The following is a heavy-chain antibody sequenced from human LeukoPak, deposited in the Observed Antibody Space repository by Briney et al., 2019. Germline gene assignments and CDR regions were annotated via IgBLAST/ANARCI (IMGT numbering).Heavy chain of an antibody. CDR2: ISGSGGST. J-gene: IGHJ4*02. Sequence: GGSLRLSCAASGFTFSSYAMSWVRQAPGKGLEWVSAISGSGGSTYYADSVKGRFTISRDNSKNTLYLQMNSLRAEDTAVYYCAKDGGTHLYYDSSGYYLDYWAQGTLVTVSS. CDR1: GFTFSSYA. CDR3: AKDGGTHLYYDSSGYYLDY. D-gene: IGHD3-22*01. V-gene: IGHV3-23*01.